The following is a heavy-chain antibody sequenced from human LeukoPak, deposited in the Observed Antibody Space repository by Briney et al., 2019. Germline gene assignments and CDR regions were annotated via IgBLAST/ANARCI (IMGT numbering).Heavy chain of an antibody. CDR3: ARGKASQNIVTRKTYNWFDP. CDR1: GFTFSSYN. V-gene: IGHV3-21*01. Sequence: GGSLRLSCAASGFTFSSYNMNWVRQAPGKGLEWVSSISSSSDYIYYADSVKSRFTISSDNAKNSMYVKMKSLSAEDTAVYYCARGKASQNIVTRKTYNWFDPWGQGTLVTVSS. CDR2: ISSSSDYI. J-gene: IGHJ5*02. D-gene: IGHD2/OR15-2a*01.